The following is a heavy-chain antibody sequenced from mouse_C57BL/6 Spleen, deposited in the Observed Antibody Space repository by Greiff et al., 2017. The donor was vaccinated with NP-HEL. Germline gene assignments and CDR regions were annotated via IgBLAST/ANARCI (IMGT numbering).Heavy chain of an antibody. CDR2: INPSTGGT. Sequence: EVQGVESGPELVKPGASVKISCKASGYSFTGYYMNWVKQSPEKSLEWIGEINPSTGGTTYNQKFKAKATLTVDKSSSTAYMQLKSLTSEDSAVYYCARWSYYGSSHFDYWGQGTTLTVSS. V-gene: IGHV1-42*01. CDR3: ARWSYYGSSHFDY. D-gene: IGHD1-1*01. J-gene: IGHJ2*01. CDR1: GYSFTGYY.